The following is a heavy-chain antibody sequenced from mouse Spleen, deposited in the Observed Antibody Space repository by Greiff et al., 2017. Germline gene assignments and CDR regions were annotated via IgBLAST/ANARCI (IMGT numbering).Heavy chain of an antibody. CDR1: GFNIKDTY. Sequence: VQLQQSGAELVKPGASVKLSCTASGFNIKDTYMHWVKQRPEQGLEWIGWIDPENGNTIYDPKFQGKASITADTSSNTAYLQLSSLTSEDTAVYYCAGGPTTATYFDYWGQGTTLTVSS. V-gene: IGHV14-3*02. D-gene: IGHD1-2*01. CDR2: IDPENGNT. J-gene: IGHJ2*01. CDR3: AGGPTTATYFDY.